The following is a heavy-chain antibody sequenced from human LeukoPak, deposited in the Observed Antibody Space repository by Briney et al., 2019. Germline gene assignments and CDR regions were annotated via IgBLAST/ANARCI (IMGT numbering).Heavy chain of an antibody. CDR3: ASSDADYGDYHSYYYMDV. CDR1: GFTFSFYA. D-gene: IGHD4-17*01. Sequence: GSLRLSCAASGFTFSFYAMSWVRQAPGKGLEWIGYIYSSGSTKYNPSLESRVTISVDTSKTQFSLKLSSVTAADTAVYYCASSDADYGDYHSYYYMDVWGKGTTVTVSS. J-gene: IGHJ6*03. CDR2: IYSSGST. V-gene: IGHV4-4*09.